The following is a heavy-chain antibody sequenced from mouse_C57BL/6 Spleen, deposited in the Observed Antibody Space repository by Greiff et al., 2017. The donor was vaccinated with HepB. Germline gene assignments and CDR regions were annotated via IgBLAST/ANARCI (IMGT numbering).Heavy chain of an antibody. J-gene: IGHJ4*01. CDR1: GYTFTSYW. D-gene: IGHD2-4*01. V-gene: IGHV1-7*01. Sequence: VQLQQSGAELAKPGASVKLSCKASGYTFTSYWMHWVNQRPGQGLEWIGYINPSSGYTKYNQKFKDKATLTADKSSSTAYMQLSSLTYEDSAVYYCARSYYDYYDAMDYWGQGTSVTVAS. CDR3: ARSYYDYYDAMDY. CDR2: INPSSGYT.